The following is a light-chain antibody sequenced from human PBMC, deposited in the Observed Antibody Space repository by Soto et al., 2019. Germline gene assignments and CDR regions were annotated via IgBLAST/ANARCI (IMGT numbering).Light chain of an antibody. Sequence: DIQMTQSPSTLSASVGDRVTITFRASQDISSFLAWYQQKPGKAPKLLIYAASSLQSGVPSRFSGSGSGTDFILTVSSLQPEDFATYFCQQSYSTPWTFGHGTKVDIK. CDR2: AAS. V-gene: IGKV1-39*01. CDR1: QDISSF. CDR3: QQSYSTPWT. J-gene: IGKJ1*01.